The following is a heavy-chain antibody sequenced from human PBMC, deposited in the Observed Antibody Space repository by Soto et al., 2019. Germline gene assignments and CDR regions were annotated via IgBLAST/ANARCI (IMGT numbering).Heavy chain of an antibody. CDR3: ARRPPCDY. CDR1: GGSFSGYY. V-gene: IGHV4-34*01. Sequence: SETLSLTCAVYGGSFSGYYWSWIRQPPGKGLEWIGEINHSGSTNYNPSLKSRVTISVDTSKNQFSLKLSSVTAADTAVYYCARRPPCDYWGQGTLVTGSA. CDR2: INHSGST. J-gene: IGHJ4*02.